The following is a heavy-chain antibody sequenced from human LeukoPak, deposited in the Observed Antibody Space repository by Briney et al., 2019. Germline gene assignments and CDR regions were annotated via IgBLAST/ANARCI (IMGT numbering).Heavy chain of an antibody. Sequence: GGSLRLSCAASGFAFSSYWMPWVRQAPGKGLVWVSRINGDGTITTYADFVKGRFTISRDNAENILYLQMNSLRAEDTAIYYCSRSQFDYWGQGILVIVSS. J-gene: IGHJ4*02. CDR3: SRSQFDY. CDR2: INGDGTIT. V-gene: IGHV3-74*01. CDR1: GFAFSSYW.